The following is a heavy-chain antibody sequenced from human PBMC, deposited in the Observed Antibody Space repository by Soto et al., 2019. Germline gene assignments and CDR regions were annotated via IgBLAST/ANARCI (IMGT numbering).Heavy chain of an antibody. Sequence: EVQLLESGGGLVHPGGSLRLSCAASGFTFSSYAMSWVRQAPGKGLEWVSAISGSGGSTYYADSVKGRFTISRDNSKNTLYLQMNSLRAEDTAVYYCAKGGIVVVVAATLIDYWGQGTLVTVSS. D-gene: IGHD2-15*01. J-gene: IGHJ4*02. CDR3: AKGGIVVVVAATLIDY. CDR2: ISGSGGST. CDR1: GFTFSSYA. V-gene: IGHV3-23*01.